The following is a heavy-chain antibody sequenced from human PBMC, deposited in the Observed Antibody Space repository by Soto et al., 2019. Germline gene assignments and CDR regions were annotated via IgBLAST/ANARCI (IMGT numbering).Heavy chain of an antibody. CDR3: ARRTVTTICYDGMDV. CDR1: GGSISSYY. V-gene: IGHV4-59*01. J-gene: IGHJ6*02. Sequence: SETLSLTCTVSGGSISSYYWTWIRQPPGKGLEWIGYIYYSGSTYYNPSLKSRVTISVDTSKNQFSLRLNSVTAADTAVYYCARRTVTTICYDGMDVWGQGTTVTVSS. CDR2: IYYSGST. D-gene: IGHD4-17*01.